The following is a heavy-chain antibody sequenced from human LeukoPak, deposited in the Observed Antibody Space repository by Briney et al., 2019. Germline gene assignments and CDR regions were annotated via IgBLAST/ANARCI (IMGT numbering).Heavy chain of an antibody. CDR3: ARAGPDTDMMFDY. CDR2: ISVSGGST. Sequence: GGPLRLSCAASGFTFSSYAMSWVRQAPGKGLEWVSGISVSGGSTHYADSVKGRFTISRDNSKNTLYLQMNTLRAEDTAGYYCARAGPDTDMMFDYWGQGSLVTVSS. CDR1: GFTFSSYA. J-gene: IGHJ4*02. V-gene: IGHV3-23*01. D-gene: IGHD3-16*01.